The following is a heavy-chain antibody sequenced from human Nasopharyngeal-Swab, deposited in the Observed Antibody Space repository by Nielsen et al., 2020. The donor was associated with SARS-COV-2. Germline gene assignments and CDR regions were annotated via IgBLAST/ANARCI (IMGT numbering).Heavy chain of an antibody. Sequence: VRQMPGKGLEWMGRIDPSDSYTSYSPSFQGHVTISTDKSITTAYLQWSSLKASDTAGEDCARIGETAQEEDYWGQGTLVTVSS. D-gene: IGHD5-18*01. J-gene: IGHJ4*02. V-gene: IGHV5-10-1*01. CDR3: ARIGETAQEEDY. CDR2: IDPSDSYT.